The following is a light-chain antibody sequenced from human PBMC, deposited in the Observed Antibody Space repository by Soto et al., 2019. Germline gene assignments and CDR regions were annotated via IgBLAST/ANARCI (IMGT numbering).Light chain of an antibody. CDR1: SSDVDDYRY. CDR2: DGN. Sequence: QPVLAQPRSVSGSPGQLLTISCTGTSSDVDDYRYVSWYQQYPGKAPKLVIYDGNKRPSGVPDRFSGSNSGNTASLTISGLQAEDEADYYCCSYVTTPEIFGTGTKLTVL. J-gene: IGLJ1*01. V-gene: IGLV2-11*01. CDR3: CSYVTTPEI.